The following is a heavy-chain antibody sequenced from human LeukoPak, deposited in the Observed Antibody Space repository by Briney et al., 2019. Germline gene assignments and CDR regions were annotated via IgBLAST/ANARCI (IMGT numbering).Heavy chain of an antibody. D-gene: IGHD3-9*01. CDR1: GFDFTSYT. CDR3: ARGGARYLDR. Sequence: GGSLRLSCAASGFDFTSYTRSWVRQAPGKGLEWVAKMKEDGSDIYYVDSVKGRFTICRDNAKNSLCLQMSSLRSEDTAVYYRARGGARYLDRWGQGILVTVSS. J-gene: IGHJ4*02. V-gene: IGHV3-7*01. CDR2: MKEDGSDI.